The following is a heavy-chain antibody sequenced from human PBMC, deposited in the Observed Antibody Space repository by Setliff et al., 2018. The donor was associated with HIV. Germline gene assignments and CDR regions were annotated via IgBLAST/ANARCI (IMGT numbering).Heavy chain of an antibody. CDR2: IHYSGTT. V-gene: IGHV4-39*01. CDR3: TRYEMRHYSHSSGYDY. J-gene: IGHJ4*02. CDR1: GGSLSNYY. D-gene: IGHD3-22*01. Sequence: SETLSLTCTVSGGSLSNYYWGWIRQPPGKGLEWIASIHYSGTTYYSPSLKSRVTISIDTSKNQFSLKVGSMTAADTAVYYCTRYEMRHYSHSSGYDYWGQGTLVTVSS.